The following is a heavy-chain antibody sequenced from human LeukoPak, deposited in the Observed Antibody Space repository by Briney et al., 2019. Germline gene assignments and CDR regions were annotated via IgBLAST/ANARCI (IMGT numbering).Heavy chain of an antibody. CDR1: GYTFTNYH. CDR3: ARTNSFTASGYDY. D-gene: IGHD6-25*01. J-gene: IGHJ4*02. CDR2: MNPNNGDS. V-gene: IGHV1-8*03. Sequence: ASVTVSCKASGYTFTNYHINWVRQATGQGLEWMGWMNPNNGDSGYAQKFQGRVTITRDTSISTSYMELRSLRSDDTAVYFCARTNSFTASGYDYWGQGTLVTVSS.